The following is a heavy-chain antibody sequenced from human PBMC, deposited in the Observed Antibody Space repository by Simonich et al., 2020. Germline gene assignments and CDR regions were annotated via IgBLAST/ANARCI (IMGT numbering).Heavy chain of an antibody. CDR2: IYYSGGT. V-gene: IGHV4-59*01. Sequence: QVQLQESGPGLVKPSETLSLTCTVSGGSTSSYYWIWIRQPPGKGLEWIGYIYYSGGTHYNPSLKSRVTISVDASKNQFSLKLSSVTAADTAVYYCARGGLYFDYWGQGTLVTVSS. J-gene: IGHJ4*02. CDR1: GGSTSSYY. D-gene: IGHD2-15*01. CDR3: ARGGLYFDY.